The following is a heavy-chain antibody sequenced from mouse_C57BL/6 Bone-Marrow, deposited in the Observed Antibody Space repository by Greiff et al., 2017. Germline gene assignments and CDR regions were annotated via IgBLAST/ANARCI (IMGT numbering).Heavy chain of an antibody. Sequence: EVQLQQSGAELVRPGASVKLSCTASGFNIKDDYMHWVKQRPEQGLVWIGWIDPENGDTEHASKFQGKATITADTSSNTAYLQLSSLTSEDTAVYYGTSCSYYDDDEGYYWGQGTTLTVSS. D-gene: IGHD2-4*01. V-gene: IGHV14-4*01. CDR3: TSCSYYDDDEGYY. CDR2: IDPENGDT. J-gene: IGHJ2*01. CDR1: GFNIKDDY.